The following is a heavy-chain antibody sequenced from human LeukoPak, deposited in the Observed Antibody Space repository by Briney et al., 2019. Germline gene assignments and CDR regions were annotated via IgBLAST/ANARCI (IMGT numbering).Heavy chain of an antibody. CDR3: ARSRGGSAKLYYFDY. CDR2: IYHSGST. J-gene: IGHJ4*02. Sequence: SETLSLTCTVSGGSIRSSYYYWGWIRQPPGKGLEWIGYIYHSGSTYYNPSLKSRVTISVDRSKNQFSLKLSSVTAADTAVYYCARSRGGSAKLYYFDYWGQGTLVTVSS. CDR1: GGSIRSSYYY. V-gene: IGHV4-30-2*01. D-gene: IGHD3-16*01.